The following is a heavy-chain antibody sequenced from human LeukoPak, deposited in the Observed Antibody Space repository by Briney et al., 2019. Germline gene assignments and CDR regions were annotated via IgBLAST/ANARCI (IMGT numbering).Heavy chain of an antibody. J-gene: IGHJ4*02. Sequence: SETLSLTCAVYGGSFSGYYWSWIRQPPGKGLEWIGEINHSGSTNYNPSLKSRVTISVDTSKNQFSLKLSSATAADTAVYYCAIVGRQYYFDYWGQGTLVTVSS. CDR1: GGSFSGYY. CDR3: AIVGRQYYFDY. CDR2: INHSGST. V-gene: IGHV4-34*01.